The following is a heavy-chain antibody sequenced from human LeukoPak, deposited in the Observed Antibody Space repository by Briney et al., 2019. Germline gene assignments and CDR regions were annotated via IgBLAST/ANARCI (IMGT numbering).Heavy chain of an antibody. CDR1: GGSISSGGYS. D-gene: IGHD6-13*01. Sequence: SETLSLTCAVSGGSISSGGYSWSWIRQPPGKGLEWIGYIYYSGSTYYNPSLKSRVTISVDTSKNQFSLKLSSVTAADTAVYYCARHRIAAAEGSWFDPWGQGTLVTVSS. CDR2: IYYSGST. CDR3: ARHRIAAAEGSWFDP. V-gene: IGHV4-30-4*07. J-gene: IGHJ5*02.